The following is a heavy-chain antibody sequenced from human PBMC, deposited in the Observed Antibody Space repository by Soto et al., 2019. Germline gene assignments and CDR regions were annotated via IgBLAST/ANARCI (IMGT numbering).Heavy chain of an antibody. CDR2: ISYDGSNK. D-gene: IGHD4-4*01. CDR1: GFTFSSYG. J-gene: IGHJ4*02. Sequence: PGGSLRLSCAASGFTFSSYGMHWVRQAPGKGLEWVAVISYDGSNKYYADSVKGRFTISRDNSKNTLYLQMNSLRAEDTAVYYCAKELSSPYTVTTAIIDYWGQGTLVTVSS. CDR3: AKELSSPYTVTTAIIDY. V-gene: IGHV3-30*18.